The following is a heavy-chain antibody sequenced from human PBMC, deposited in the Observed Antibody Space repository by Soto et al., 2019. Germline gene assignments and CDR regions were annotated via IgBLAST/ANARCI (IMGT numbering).Heavy chain of an antibody. CDR3: ARGVVYCSGRSCYPDAFDI. CDR2: IYHSGST. D-gene: IGHD2-15*01. J-gene: IGHJ3*02. V-gene: IGHV4-4*02. Sequence: SETLSLTCAVSGGSISSSNWWCWVRQPPGKVLEWIGEIYHSGSTNYNPSLKSRVTISVDKSKNQFSLKLSSVTAADTAVYYCARGVVYCSGRSCYPDAFDIWGQGTMVTVSS. CDR1: GGSISSSNW.